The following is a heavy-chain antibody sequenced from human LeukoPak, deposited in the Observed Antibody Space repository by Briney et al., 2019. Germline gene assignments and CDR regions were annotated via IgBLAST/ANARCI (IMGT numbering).Heavy chain of an antibody. J-gene: IGHJ4*02. CDR2: ISWNSGTI. Sequence: GGSLRLSCVASGFTLDDYAMHWVRHAPGKGLEWVSGISWNSGTIGYADSVKGRFTISRDNAKNSLYLQMNSLRAEDTALYYCAKGGQRWELLESVYFDYWGQGTLVTVSS. CDR1: GFTLDDYA. V-gene: IGHV3-9*01. D-gene: IGHD1-26*01. CDR3: AKGGQRWELLESVYFDY.